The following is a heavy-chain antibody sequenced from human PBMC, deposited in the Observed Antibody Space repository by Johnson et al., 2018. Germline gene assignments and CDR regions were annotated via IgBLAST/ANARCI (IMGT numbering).Heavy chain of an antibody. Sequence: VQLQESGGGLVQXGGSLKLSCAASGFSFSGSVMHWVRQASGKGPEWVGRVRTEANTYATAYAASVKGRFTISREDSKNTASLQMNSLKTEDTAVYYCTREREALGDYSYYGMDVWGQGTTVTVSS. CDR2: VRTEANTYAT. V-gene: IGHV3-73*02. CDR3: TREREALGDYSYYGMDV. D-gene: IGHD3-16*01. J-gene: IGHJ6*02. CDR1: GFSFSGSV.